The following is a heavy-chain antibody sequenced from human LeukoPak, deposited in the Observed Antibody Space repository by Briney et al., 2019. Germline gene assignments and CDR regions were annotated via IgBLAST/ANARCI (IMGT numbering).Heavy chain of an antibody. D-gene: IGHD3-10*01. CDR1: GYTFTSYY. CDR3: ARAPGVSMVRDDAFDI. V-gene: IGHV1-46*01. Sequence: ASVKVSCKASGYTFTSYYMHWVRQAPGQGLEWMGIINPSGGSTSYAQKFQGRVTMTRDTSTSTVYMELSSLRSEDTAVYYCARAPGVSMVRDDAFDIWGQGTMVTVSS. CDR2: INPSGGST. J-gene: IGHJ3*02.